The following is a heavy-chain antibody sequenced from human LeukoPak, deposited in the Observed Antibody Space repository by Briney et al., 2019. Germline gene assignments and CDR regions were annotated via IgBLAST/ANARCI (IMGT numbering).Heavy chain of an antibody. J-gene: IGHJ4*02. V-gene: IGHV3-7*01. Sequence: PGGSLRLSCAASGFIFTNYWMSWVRQAPGKGPEWVANIKQDGSEIDSVDTLKGRFTISRDNAKNSLYLQMNSLRAEDTGVYFCARIGYSSSSFDYWGRGTLVTVSS. CDR3: ARIGYSSSSFDY. CDR1: GFIFTNYW. D-gene: IGHD6-13*01. CDR2: IKQDGSEI.